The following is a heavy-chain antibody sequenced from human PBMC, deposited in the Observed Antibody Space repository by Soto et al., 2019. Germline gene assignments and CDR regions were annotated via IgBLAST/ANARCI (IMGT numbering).Heavy chain of an antibody. CDR1: GGSISSSSYY. V-gene: IGHV4-39*07. Sequence: SETLSLTCTVSGGSISSSSYYWGWIRQPPGKGLEWIGSIYYSGSTYYNPSLKSRVTISVDTSKNQFSLKLSSVTAADTAVYYCARDGGGSYHIDYWGQGTLVTVSS. J-gene: IGHJ4*02. CDR2: IYYSGST. CDR3: ARDGGGSYHIDY. D-gene: IGHD1-26*01.